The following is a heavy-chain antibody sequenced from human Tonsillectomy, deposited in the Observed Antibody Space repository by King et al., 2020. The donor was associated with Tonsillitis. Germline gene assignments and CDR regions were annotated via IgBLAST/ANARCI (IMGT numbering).Heavy chain of an antibody. Sequence: VQLVESGGGVVQPGRSLRLSCAASGFIFNNYALHWVRQAPGKGLEWVAVISYEGSNKYYTDSVKGQFTISRDSSKNTLYLQMNSLRAEDTAGYYCARGPPELRFLDMDVWGTGTTVTVSS. V-gene: IGHV3-30*10. CDR3: ARGPPELRFLDMDV. J-gene: IGHJ6*03. CDR2: ISYEGSNK. D-gene: IGHD3-3*01. CDR1: GFIFNNYA.